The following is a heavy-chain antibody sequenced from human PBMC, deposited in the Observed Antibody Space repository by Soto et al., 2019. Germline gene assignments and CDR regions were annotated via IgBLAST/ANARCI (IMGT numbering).Heavy chain of an antibody. CDR2: ISSSSYI. Sequence: GGSLRLSCAASGFTFSSYSMNWVRQAPGKGLEWVSSISSSSYIYYADSVKGRFTISRDNAKNSLYLQMNSLRAEDTAVYYCASEPAAISYYYYYGMDVWGQGTTVTVSS. CDR1: GFTFSSYS. CDR3: ASEPAAISYYYYYGMDV. V-gene: IGHV3-21*01. J-gene: IGHJ6*02. D-gene: IGHD2-2*01.